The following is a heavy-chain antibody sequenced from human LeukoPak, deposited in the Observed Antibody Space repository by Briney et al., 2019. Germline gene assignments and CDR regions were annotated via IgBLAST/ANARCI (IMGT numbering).Heavy chain of an antibody. J-gene: IGHJ5*02. CDR3: ARDLSYGDYSWFDP. Sequence: PSETVSLTCTVSGGSISSGGYYWSWIRQHPGKGLEWIGYIYYSGSTYYNPSLKSRVTISVDTSKNQFSLKLSSVTAADTAVYYCARDLSYGDYSWFDPWGQGTLVTVSS. D-gene: IGHD4-17*01. V-gene: IGHV4-31*03. CDR1: GGSISSGGYY. CDR2: IYYSGST.